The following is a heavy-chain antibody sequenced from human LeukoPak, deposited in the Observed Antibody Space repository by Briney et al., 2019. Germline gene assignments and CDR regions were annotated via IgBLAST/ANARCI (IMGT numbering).Heavy chain of an antibody. V-gene: IGHV3-48*04. CDR3: TKGGGSGTKEVIDY. J-gene: IGHJ4*02. D-gene: IGHD3-10*01. CDR1: GFTFSSYS. Sequence: GGSLRLSCAASGFTFSSYSMNWVRQAPGKGLEWVSYISSSSSTIYYADSVKGRFTISRDNSEDSLYLQMNSLRVEDTALYYCTKGGGSGTKEVIDYWGQGTLVTVSS. CDR2: ISSSSSTI.